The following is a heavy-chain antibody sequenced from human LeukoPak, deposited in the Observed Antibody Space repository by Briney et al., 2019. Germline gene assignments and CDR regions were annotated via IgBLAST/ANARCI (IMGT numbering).Heavy chain of an antibody. V-gene: IGHV4-39*07. CDR2: IYYSGST. J-gene: IGHJ4*02. CDR3: ARNFSSGWFDY. Sequence: PSETLSLTCTVFGGSISSSNYYWGWIRQPPGKGLEWIGSIYYSGSTSYNPSLKSRVTISVDTSKNQFSLKLSSVTAADTAVYYCARNFSSGWFDYWGQGTLVTVSS. CDR1: GGSISSSNYY. D-gene: IGHD6-19*01.